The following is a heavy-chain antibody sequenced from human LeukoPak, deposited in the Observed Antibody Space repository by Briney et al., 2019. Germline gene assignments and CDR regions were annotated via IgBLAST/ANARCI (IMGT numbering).Heavy chain of an antibody. CDR3: ATGPLDY. V-gene: IGHV3-15*05. CDR2: IYSKTDSGTA. Sequence: PGGSLRLSCAASGFTFTIAWMSWVRQAPGKGLEWVGRIYSKTDSGTADYATAVKGRFTISRDDSKKTLYLQMNSLKIEDTAVYYCATGPLDYWGQGTLVTVSS. J-gene: IGHJ4*02. CDR1: GFTFTIAW.